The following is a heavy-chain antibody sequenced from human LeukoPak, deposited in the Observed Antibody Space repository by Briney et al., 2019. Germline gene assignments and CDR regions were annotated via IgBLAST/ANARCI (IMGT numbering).Heavy chain of an antibody. CDR1: GGSISSGDYY. V-gene: IGHV4-61*08. CDR2: IYYTGST. CDR3: VKNGYTYGPFDY. D-gene: IGHD5-18*01. Sequence: PSETLSLTCTVSGGSISSGDYYWSWIRQPPGKGLEWIGYIYYTGSTNYNPSFTSRVTMSVDTSKNQFSLKLSSVTAADTAVYYCVKNGYTYGPFDYWGQGTQVTVSS. J-gene: IGHJ4*02.